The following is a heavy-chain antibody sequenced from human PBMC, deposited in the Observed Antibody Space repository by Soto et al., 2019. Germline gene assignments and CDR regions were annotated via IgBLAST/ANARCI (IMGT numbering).Heavy chain of an antibody. V-gene: IGHV3-30-3*01. D-gene: IGHD1-26*01. CDR1: GFTFSSYW. J-gene: IGHJ6*02. CDR3: ARGSFGTADV. CDR2: ISGDGDKK. Sequence: GGSLRLSCAASGFTFSSYWMHWVRQGPGKGLVWVTLISGDGDKKYYTDSVRGRYTVSRDNSKNTLYLQMDDLRSEDTAVFYCARGSFGTADVWGQGTTVTVSS.